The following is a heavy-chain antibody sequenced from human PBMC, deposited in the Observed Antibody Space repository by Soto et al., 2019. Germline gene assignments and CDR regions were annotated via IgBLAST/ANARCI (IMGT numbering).Heavy chain of an antibody. V-gene: IGHV3-30*18. CDR3: AKGGLVIRYNWFDP. CDR2: ISYDGSNK. CDR1: GFTFSSYG. D-gene: IGHD3-22*01. Sequence: QVQLVESGGGVVQPGRSLRLSCAASGFTFSSYGMHWVRQAPGKGLEWVAVISYDGSNKYYADSVKGRFTISRDNSKNTLYLQMNSMTSEDTAVYYCAKGGLVIRYNWFDPWGQGTLVTVSS. J-gene: IGHJ5*02.